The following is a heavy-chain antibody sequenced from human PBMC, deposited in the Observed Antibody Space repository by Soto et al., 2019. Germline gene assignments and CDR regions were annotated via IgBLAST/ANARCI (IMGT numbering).Heavy chain of an antibody. Sequence: SETLSLTCAVYGGSFSGYYWSWIRQPPGKGLEWIGEINHSGSTNYNPSLKSRVTISVDTSKNQFSLKLSSVTAADTAVYYCARGRSYYYGSGSYYRLNWFDPWGQGTLVTVSS. CDR1: GGSFSGYY. V-gene: IGHV4-34*01. D-gene: IGHD3-10*01. CDR3: ARGRSYYYGSGSYYRLNWFDP. CDR2: INHSGST. J-gene: IGHJ5*02.